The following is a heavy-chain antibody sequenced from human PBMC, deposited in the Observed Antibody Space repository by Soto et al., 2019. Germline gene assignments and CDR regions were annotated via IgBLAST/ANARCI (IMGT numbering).Heavy chain of an antibody. CDR3: ARVRYYYDSSGLNYFDY. CDR1: GYSISSGYY. D-gene: IGHD3-22*01. Sequence: SSETLSLTCAVSGYSISSGYYWGWIRQPPGKGLEWIGSIYHSGSTYYNPSLKSRVTISVDTSKNQFSLKLSSVTAADTAVYYCARVRYYYDSSGLNYFDYWGQGTLVTVSS. V-gene: IGHV4-38-2*01. CDR2: IYHSGST. J-gene: IGHJ4*02.